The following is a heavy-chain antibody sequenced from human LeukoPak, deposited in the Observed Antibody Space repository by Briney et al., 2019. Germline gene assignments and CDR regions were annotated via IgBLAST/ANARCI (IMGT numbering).Heavy chain of an antibody. D-gene: IGHD3/OR15-3a*01. J-gene: IGHJ3*02. CDR3: ARDYGLDAFDI. CDR1: GFTFSSYE. Sequence: GGSLRLSCAASGFTFSSYEMNWVRQAPGKGLEWVSYISSSGRTKYYADSVKGRFTISRDNAKNSLYLQMNSLRAEDTAVYYCARDYGLDAFDIWGQGTMVTVSS. CDR2: ISSSGRTK. V-gene: IGHV3-48*03.